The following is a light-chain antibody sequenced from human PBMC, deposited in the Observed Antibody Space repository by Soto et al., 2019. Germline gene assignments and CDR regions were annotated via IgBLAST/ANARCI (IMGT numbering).Light chain of an antibody. CDR1: KLGNKY. Sequence: YELTQPPSVSVSPGQTASITCSGDKLGNKYACWYQQKPGQSPVLVIYQDSKRPSGIPERFSGSNSGNTATLTISGTQAMDEADYYCQAWDSSTGVFGTGTKLTVL. CDR2: QDS. J-gene: IGLJ1*01. V-gene: IGLV3-1*01. CDR3: QAWDSSTGV.